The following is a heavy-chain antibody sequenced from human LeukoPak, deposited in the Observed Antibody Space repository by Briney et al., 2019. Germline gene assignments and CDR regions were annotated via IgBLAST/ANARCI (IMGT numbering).Heavy chain of an antibody. CDR1: GGSFGVYS. J-gene: IGHJ6*04. CDR2: FNHRGST. Sequence: SETLSLTCLVKGGSFGVYSWGWIRHPPGRGREWMGEFNHRGSTNYNPSLKSRVTISVDTSKNQFSLKLSSVTAADTAVYYCARGHEIAVAGSTADSYYYGLDVWGKGTTVTVSS. D-gene: IGHD6-19*01. V-gene: IGHV4-34*01. CDR3: ARGHEIAVAGSTADSYYYGLDV.